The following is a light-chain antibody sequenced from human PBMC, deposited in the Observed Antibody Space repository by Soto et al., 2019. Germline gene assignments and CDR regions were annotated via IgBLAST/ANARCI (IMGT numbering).Light chain of an antibody. CDR3: QQSYSMFRT. CDR2: AAS. CDR1: QSIRRL. J-gene: IGKJ1*01. V-gene: IGKV1-39*01. Sequence: DIQMTQSPSSLSASVGDRVTVTCRASQSIRRLLNWYQQKPGKAPNLLIYAASTLQSGVPSRFSGSGSGTDFTLTISSLQPEDFATYYCQQSYSMFRTFGQGTKVEIK.